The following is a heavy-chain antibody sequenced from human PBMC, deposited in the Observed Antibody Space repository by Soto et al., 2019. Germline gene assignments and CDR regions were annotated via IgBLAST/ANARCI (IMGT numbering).Heavy chain of an antibody. Sequence: GGSLRLSCAASGFTFSSYSMNWVRQAPGKGLEWVSSISSRSSYIYYADSVKGRFTISRDNAKNSLYLQMNSLRAEDKDVYYCARDAQAGAFDIWGQGTMVNVS. J-gene: IGHJ3*02. CDR3: ARDAQAGAFDI. V-gene: IGHV3-21*01. CDR2: ISSRSSYI. CDR1: GFTFSSYS.